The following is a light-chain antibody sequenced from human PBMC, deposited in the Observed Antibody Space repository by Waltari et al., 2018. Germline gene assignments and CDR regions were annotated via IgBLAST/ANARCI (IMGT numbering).Light chain of an antibody. Sequence: QSALTQPPSASGSPGQSVTISCTATSGAFGDYDYVSWYQQHPGKAPKLLIYEVSHRPSGVPDLFSGSKSGNTASLTVSGLQVEDEGDYYCSSFSASNTLIFGGGTELTVL. J-gene: IGLJ2*01. CDR1: SGAFGDYDY. CDR3: SSFSASNTLI. V-gene: IGLV2-8*01. CDR2: EVS.